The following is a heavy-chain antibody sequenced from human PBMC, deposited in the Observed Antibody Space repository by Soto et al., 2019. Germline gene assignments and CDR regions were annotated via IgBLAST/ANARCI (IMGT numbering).Heavy chain of an antibody. V-gene: IGHV3-23*01. CDR1: GFTFSSYS. J-gene: IGHJ1*01. Sequence: GESLKISCAASGFTFSSYSMSWVRQAPGKGLEWVSAISGSGGASYYADSVKGRFTISRDNSKNTVYLQMNSLRAEDTAVYFCANAYCSSTSCRAEYLQHWGQGTLVTAPQ. CDR3: ANAYCSSTSCRAEYLQH. CDR2: ISGSGGAS. D-gene: IGHD2-2*01.